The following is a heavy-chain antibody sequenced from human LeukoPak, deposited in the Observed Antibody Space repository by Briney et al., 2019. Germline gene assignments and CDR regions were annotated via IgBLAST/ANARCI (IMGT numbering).Heavy chain of an antibody. CDR2: ISASGGST. CDR3: AKDRFCTSIGCSGGTAFDM. J-gene: IGHJ3*02. Sequence: GGSLRLSCAVSGFTFKNCAMYSVRQAPGKGLQWVSGISASGGSTSLADSVKGRFSISRDNSRNTLYLEMSSLRGEDTAVYYCAKDRFCTSIGCSGGTAFDMWGQGTSVSVSS. D-gene: IGHD2-2*01. V-gene: IGHV3-23*01. CDR1: GFTFKNCA.